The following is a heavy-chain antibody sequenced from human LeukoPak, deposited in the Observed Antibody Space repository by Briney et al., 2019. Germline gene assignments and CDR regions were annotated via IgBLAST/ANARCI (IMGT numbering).Heavy chain of an antibody. J-gene: IGHJ6*03. D-gene: IGHD3-3*01. CDR1: GGSISSGSYY. CDR2: IYTSGST. V-gene: IGHV4-61*02. CDR3: ARGPLWSGSQADYYYYMDV. Sequence: SETLSLTCTVSGGSISSGSYYWSWIRQPAGKGLEWIGRIYTSGSTNYNPSLKSRVTISVDTSKNQFSLKLSSVTAADTAVYYCARGPLWSGSQADYYYYMDVWGKGTTVTVSS.